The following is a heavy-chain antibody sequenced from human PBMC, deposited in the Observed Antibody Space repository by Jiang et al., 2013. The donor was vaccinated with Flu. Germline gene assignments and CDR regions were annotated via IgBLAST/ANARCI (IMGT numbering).Heavy chain of an antibody. D-gene: IGHD5-18*01. CDR2: VSPNSGGT. Sequence: GAEVKKPGASVKVSCKASGYTFNDHYIHWVRQAPGQGLEWMGWVSPNSGGTKYAQNFQGRVTMTRDTSINTVYMELSSLRYDDTAVYHCARDNQAYNFGTGFDHWGQGSLVTVSS. CDR3: ARDNQAYNFGTGFDH. J-gene: IGHJ4*02. CDR1: GYTFNDHY. V-gene: IGHV1-2*02.